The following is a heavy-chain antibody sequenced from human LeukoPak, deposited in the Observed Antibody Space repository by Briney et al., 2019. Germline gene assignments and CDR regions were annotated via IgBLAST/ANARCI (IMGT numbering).Heavy chain of an antibody. D-gene: IGHD6-13*01. V-gene: IGHV5-10-1*01. CDR2: IDPSDSYT. CDR3: ARLGIAAAGPNYYYYGMDV. J-gene: IGHJ6*02. Sequence: SGESLQISCKGSGYSFTSYWISWVRQLPGKGLEWMGRIDPSDSYTNYSPSFQGHVTISADKSISTAYLQWSSLKASDTAMYYCARLGIAAAGPNYYYYGMDVWGQGTTVTVSS. CDR1: GYSFTSYW.